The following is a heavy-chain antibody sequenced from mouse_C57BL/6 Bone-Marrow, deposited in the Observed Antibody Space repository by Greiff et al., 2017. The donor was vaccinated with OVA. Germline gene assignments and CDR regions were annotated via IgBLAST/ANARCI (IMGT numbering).Heavy chain of an antibody. J-gene: IGHJ3*01. D-gene: IGHD2-5*01. CDR1: GYTFTDYN. Sequence: VQLQQSGPELVKPGASVKIPCKASGYTFTDYNMDWVKQSHGKSLEWIGDINPNNGGTIYNQKFKGKATLTVDKSSSTAYMELRSLTSEDTAVYYCARTTYYSNYVSFAYWGQGTLVTVSA. CDR2: INPNNGGT. V-gene: IGHV1-18*01. CDR3: ARTTYYSNYVSFAY.